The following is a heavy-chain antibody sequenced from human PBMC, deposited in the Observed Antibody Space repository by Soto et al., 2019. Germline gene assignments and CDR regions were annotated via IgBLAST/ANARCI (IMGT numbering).Heavy chain of an antibody. J-gene: IGHJ4*02. CDR3: ARIGGYYYDSSGYYYFDY. Sequence: QVTLKESGPVLVKPTETLTLTCTVSGFSLSNARMGVSWIRQPPGKALEWLAHIFSNDEKSYRTSLKSRLTISKDTSKSQVVLTMTNMDPVDTATYYCARIGGYYYDSSGYYYFDYWGQGTLVTVSS. D-gene: IGHD3-22*01. CDR1: GFSLSNARMG. CDR2: IFSNDEK. V-gene: IGHV2-26*01.